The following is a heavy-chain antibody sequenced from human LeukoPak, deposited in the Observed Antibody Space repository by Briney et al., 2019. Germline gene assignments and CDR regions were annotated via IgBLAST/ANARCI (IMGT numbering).Heavy chain of an antibody. D-gene: IGHD1-26*01. CDR2: VSGSGGST. CDR3: ANGMGGTKNGYLLD. Sequence: GGSLRLSCAASEFTFSSYAMQWVRQAPGKGLEWVSVVSGSGGSTDYADSVKGRFTISGDNSKNSLYLQMNSLRAEDTAVYYCANGMGGTKNGYLLDWGQGTLVTVSS. CDR1: EFTFSSYA. V-gene: IGHV3-23*01. J-gene: IGHJ1*01.